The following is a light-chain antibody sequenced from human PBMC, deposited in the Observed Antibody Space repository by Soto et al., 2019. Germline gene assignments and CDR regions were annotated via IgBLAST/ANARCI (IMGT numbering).Light chain of an antibody. J-gene: IGKJ2*01. CDR1: ESLVHSDGNIY. CDR3: MRGIHGYV. Sequence: GVMTQSPLSLPVTLGQPASISCTSSESLVHSDGNIYLHWFQQRPGQSPRRLIYNVSKRDAGVRDKFSGSGSGTDFILRISRVEAEDVGVYYCMRGIHGYVFGQGTKLEIK. CDR2: NVS. V-gene: IGKV2-30*02.